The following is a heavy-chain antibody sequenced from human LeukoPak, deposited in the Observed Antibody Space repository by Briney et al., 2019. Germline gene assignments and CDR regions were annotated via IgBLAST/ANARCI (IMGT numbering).Heavy chain of an antibody. Sequence: PGGSQTLLCAASGFILSSYCKSWVRQAPGKGLEWVANIKQDGSEKDYVDSVKGRFTVSRDNAKNSLYLQMNSLRAEDTAVYYCARNLAEIYYGSGSYYDYWGQGTLVTLSS. V-gene: IGHV3-7*04. D-gene: IGHD3-10*01. CDR3: ARNLAEIYYGSGSYYDY. J-gene: IGHJ4*02. CDR2: IKQDGSEK. CDR1: GFILSSYC.